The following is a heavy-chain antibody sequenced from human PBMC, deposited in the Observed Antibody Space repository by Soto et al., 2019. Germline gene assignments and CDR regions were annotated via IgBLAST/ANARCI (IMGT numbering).Heavy chain of an antibody. CDR1: GFTFSTYA. J-gene: IGHJ4*02. CDR2: LSGSGGTT. D-gene: IGHD3-10*01. V-gene: IGHV3-23*01. Sequence: EVQLLESGGGLVQPGGSLRLSCSTSGFTFSTYAMNWVRQAPGKGLEWVSALSGSGGTTYYADSVGGRFTISRDNSKNTLFLQMNSLRAEDTALYYCAKQRAGYGSGSDTYYFDFWGQGTPVTVSS. CDR3: AKQRAGYGSGSDTYYFDF.